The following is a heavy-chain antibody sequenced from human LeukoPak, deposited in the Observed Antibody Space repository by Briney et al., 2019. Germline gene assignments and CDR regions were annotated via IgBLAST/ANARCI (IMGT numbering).Heavy chain of an antibody. CDR1: GFIFYSYA. CDR3: TRGPGYDYVWGSYRADY. Sequence: GGSLRLSCAASGFIFYSYAMHWVRQAPGRGLEYVSAITSSGGSTFYADSVKGRFTISRDNSKNTLYLQMGSLRADDMAVYYCTRGPGYDYVWGSYRADYWGQGTLVTVSS. D-gene: IGHD3-16*02. J-gene: IGHJ4*02. CDR2: ITSSGGST. V-gene: IGHV3-64*02.